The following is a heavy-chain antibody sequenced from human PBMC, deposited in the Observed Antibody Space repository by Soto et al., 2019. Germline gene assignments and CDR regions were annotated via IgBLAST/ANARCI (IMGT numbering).Heavy chain of an antibody. CDR2: ISGSGGST. CDR1: GFTFSSYA. Sequence: EVQLLESGGGLVQPGGSLRLYCAASGFTFSSYAMNWVRQAPGKGLEWVSAISGSGGSTYYADSVKGRFTISRDNSKNTLYLQMNSLRAEDTAVYYCAKDRGMTTVIIDYWGQGTLVTVSS. V-gene: IGHV3-23*01. D-gene: IGHD4-17*01. J-gene: IGHJ4*02. CDR3: AKDRGMTTVIIDY.